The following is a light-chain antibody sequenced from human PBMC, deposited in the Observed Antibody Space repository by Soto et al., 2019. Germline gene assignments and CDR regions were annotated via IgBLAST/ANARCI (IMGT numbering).Light chain of an antibody. CDR3: SSYAGGNNLV. J-gene: IGLJ3*02. CDR2: EVT. V-gene: IGLV2-8*01. CDR1: SSDIGAYNY. Sequence: QSVLTQPPSASGSPGQSVTISCTGTSSDIGAYNYVSWYQQHPGKVPRLMIYEVTKRPSGVPDRFSGSQSGNTASLIVSGLQAEDEADYYCSSYAGGNNLVFGGGTKLTVL.